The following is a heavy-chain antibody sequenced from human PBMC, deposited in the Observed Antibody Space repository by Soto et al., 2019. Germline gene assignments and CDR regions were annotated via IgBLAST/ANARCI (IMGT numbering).Heavy chain of an antibody. CDR1: GGSISSYY. CDR2: IYYSGST. D-gene: IGHD3-3*02. V-gene: IGHV4-59*01. Sequence: SETLSLTCTVSGGSISSYYWSWIRQPPGKGPEWIGYIYYSGSTNYNPSLKSRVTISVDTSKNQFSLKLSSVTAADTAVYYCAAFRAYYYYIDVWGKGTTVTVSS. J-gene: IGHJ6*03. CDR3: AAFRAYYYYIDV.